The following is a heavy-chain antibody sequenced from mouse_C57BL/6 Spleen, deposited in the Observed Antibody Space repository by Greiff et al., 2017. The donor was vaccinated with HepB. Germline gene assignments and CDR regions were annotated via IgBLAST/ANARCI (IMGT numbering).Heavy chain of an antibody. D-gene: IGHD2-3*01. Sequence: QVQLQQPGAELVRPGTSVKLSCKASGYTFTSYWMHWVKQRPGQGLEWIGVIDPSDSYTNYNQKFKGKATLTVDTSSSTAYMQLSSLTSEDSAVYYCARFDDGYYDFDYWGKGTTLTVSS. CDR2: IDPSDSYT. CDR3: ARFDDGYYDFDY. V-gene: IGHV1-59*01. J-gene: IGHJ2*01. CDR1: GYTFTSYW.